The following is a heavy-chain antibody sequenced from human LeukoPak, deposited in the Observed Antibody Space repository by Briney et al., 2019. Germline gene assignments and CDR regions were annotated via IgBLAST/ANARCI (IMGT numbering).Heavy chain of an antibody. CDR3: AKDSSSGITIAAAADY. CDR2: IRYDGSNK. Sequence: GGSLRLSCAASRFIFSIYGMHWVRQAPGKGLEWVAFIRYDGSNKYYAESVKGRFTISRDNSNNTLYLQMDSLRPEDTAVYFCAKDSSSGITIAAAADYWGQGTLVTVSS. V-gene: IGHV3-30*02. J-gene: IGHJ4*02. D-gene: IGHD6-13*01. CDR1: RFIFSIYG.